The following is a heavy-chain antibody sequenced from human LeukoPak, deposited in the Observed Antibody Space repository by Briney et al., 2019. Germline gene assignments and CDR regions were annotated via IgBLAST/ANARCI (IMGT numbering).Heavy chain of an antibody. J-gene: IGHJ3*02. CDR3: ARGGYYDTSGSRDAFDI. D-gene: IGHD3-22*01. V-gene: IGHV4-61*02. Sequence: SETLSLTXTVSGGSISSGSYYWNWIRQPAGKGLEWIGRIYTRGSTNYNPSLKSRVTISVDTSKNQFSLILSSVTAADTAVYYCARGGYYDTSGSRDAFDIWGQGTMVTVSS. CDR2: IYTRGST. CDR1: GGSISSGSYY.